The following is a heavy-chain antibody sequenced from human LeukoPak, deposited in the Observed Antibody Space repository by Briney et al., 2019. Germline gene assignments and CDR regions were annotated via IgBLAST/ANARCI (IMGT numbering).Heavy chain of an antibody. CDR1: GFTFRNYA. V-gene: IGHV3-23*01. Sequence: PGGSLRLSCAASGFTFRNYAMAWVRQAPGKGLDWLSAINGGGTDTYNADSVKGRFTISRDNAKSTLYLQMNSLRAEDTAVYFCATDQSIAGPTTADYWGQGTLVTVSS. CDR3: ATDQSIAGPTTADY. CDR2: INGGGTDT. J-gene: IGHJ4*01. D-gene: IGHD1-26*01.